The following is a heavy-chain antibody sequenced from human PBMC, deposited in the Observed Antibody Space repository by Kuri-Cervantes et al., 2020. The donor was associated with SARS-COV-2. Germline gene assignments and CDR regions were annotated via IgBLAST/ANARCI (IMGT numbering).Heavy chain of an antibody. J-gene: IGHJ3*02. D-gene: IGHD3-3*01. CDR2: IVVGSGNT. CDR1: GFSFTSSA. V-gene: IGHV1-58*01. CDR3: ARDLVTIFGVGEQDIDI. Sequence: SGKVSCKASGFSFTSSAVQWVRQARGQRLEWIGWIVVGSGNTNYAQKFQERVTITRDMSTSTAYMELSSLRSEDTAVYYCARDLVTIFGVGEQDIDIWGQGTMVTVSS.